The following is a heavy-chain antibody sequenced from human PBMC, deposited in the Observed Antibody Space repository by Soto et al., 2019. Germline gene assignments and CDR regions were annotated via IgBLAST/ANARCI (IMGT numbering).Heavy chain of an antibody. CDR2: IHYSGST. CDR1: GGSINNSNYY. J-gene: IGHJ6*03. Sequence: LQLQESGPGLVKPSETLSLTCTVSGGSINNSNYYWGWIRQPPGKGLQWIGSIHYSGSTYHNPSLRGRLTISVDMSKNQFSLNLSSVTAADTAVYYCARPFYYGSVGRYYYMDVWGKGTTVTVSS. CDR3: ARPFYYGSVGRYYYMDV. V-gene: IGHV4-39*01. D-gene: IGHD3-10*01.